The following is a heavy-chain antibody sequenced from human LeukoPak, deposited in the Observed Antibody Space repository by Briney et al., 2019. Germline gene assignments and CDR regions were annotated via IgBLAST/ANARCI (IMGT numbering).Heavy chain of an antibody. CDR1: GYSFTSYW. CDR2: IYPGDSDT. D-gene: IGHD6-6*01. V-gene: IGHV5-51*01. CDR3: ARGPIAARPPYYYYMDV. Sequence: GESLKISCKGSGYSFTSYWIGWVRQMPGKGLEWMGIIYPGDSDTRYSPSFQGQVTISADKSIGTAYLQWSSLKASDTAMYYCARGPIAARPPYYYYMDVWGKGTTVTVSS. J-gene: IGHJ6*03.